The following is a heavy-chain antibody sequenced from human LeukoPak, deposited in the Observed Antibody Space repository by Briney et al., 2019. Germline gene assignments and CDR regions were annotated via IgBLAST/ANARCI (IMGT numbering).Heavy chain of an antibody. D-gene: IGHD3-3*01. CDR1: GGTFSSYT. CDR2: IIPIFGIA. V-gene: IGHV1-69*04. J-gene: IGHJ6*04. Sequence: SVKVSCKASGGTFSSYTISWVRQAPGQGLEWMGRIIPIFGIANYAQKFQGRVTITADKSTSTAYMELSSLRSEDTAVYYCARDQSQITIFGVVSLDVWGKGTTVTVSS. CDR3: ARDQSQITIFGVVSLDV.